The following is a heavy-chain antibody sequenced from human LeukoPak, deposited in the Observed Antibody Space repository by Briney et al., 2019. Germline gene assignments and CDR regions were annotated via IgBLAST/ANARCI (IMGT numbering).Heavy chain of an antibody. D-gene: IGHD1-26*01. J-gene: IGHJ4*02. V-gene: IGHV4-31*03. Sequence: SETLSLTCSVSGGSISSGGYYWSWLRQHPGKGLEWVGDIYYSGSTYYNASLKSRVNISVDTSKKQFSLKLSSVTAADTAVYYCARGSYHFFDYWGQGTPVTVSS. CDR2: IYYSGST. CDR1: GGSISSGGYY. CDR3: ARGSYHFFDY.